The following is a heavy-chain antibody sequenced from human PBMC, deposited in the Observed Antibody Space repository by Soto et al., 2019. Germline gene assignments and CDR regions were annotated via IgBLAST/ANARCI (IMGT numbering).Heavy chain of an antibody. CDR3: ARLQWLLKYYFDY. D-gene: IGHD3-22*01. J-gene: IGHJ4*02. V-gene: IGHV4-31*03. Sequence: PSETLSLTCTVSGGSISSGGYYWSWIRQHPGKGLEWIGYIDYSGNTYYNPSLKSRLTISVDTSKNQFSLKLSSVTAADTAVYYCARLQWLLKYYFDYWGQGTLVTVSS. CDR1: GGSISSGGYY. CDR2: IDYSGNT.